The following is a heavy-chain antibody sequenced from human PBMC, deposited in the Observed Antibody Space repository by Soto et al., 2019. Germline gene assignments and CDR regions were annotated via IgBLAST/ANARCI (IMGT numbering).Heavy chain of an antibody. Sequence: SRRLSCADSSXRESSYGIGCVRQTPGKGLEWVAEITATGDSTYYADSVTGRFTISRDNSKKTYNIQMTSMRAEDTAMYYCATMNGYFEYWGQGTPV. CDR2: ITATGDST. D-gene: IGHD3-22*01. V-gene: IGHV3-23*01. J-gene: IGHJ4*02. CDR3: ATMNGYFEY. CDR1: SXRESSYG.